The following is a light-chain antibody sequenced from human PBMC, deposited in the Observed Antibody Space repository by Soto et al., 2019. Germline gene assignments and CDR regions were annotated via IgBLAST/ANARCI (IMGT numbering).Light chain of an antibody. CDR3: SSYAGSYTWI. CDR2: DVT. CDR1: SSDVGNYNY. Sequence: QSVLTQPASMSGSPGQSITISCTGTSSDVGNYNYVSWYQQHPGKAPKLMIFDVTNRPSGVSNRFSGSKSGNTAALTISGLQAEDEAEYFCSSYAGSYTWIFGSGTKVTVL. J-gene: IGLJ1*01. V-gene: IGLV2-14*03.